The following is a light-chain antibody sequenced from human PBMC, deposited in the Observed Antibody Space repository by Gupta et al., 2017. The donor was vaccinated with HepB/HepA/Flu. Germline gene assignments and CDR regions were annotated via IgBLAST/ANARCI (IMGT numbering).Light chain of an antibody. V-gene: IGLV1-40*01. CDR2: DNN. J-gene: IGLJ3*02. CDR3: QSYDSNLSGFWV. CDR1: SSNIGAGYD. Sequence: VLTQPPSVSGAPGQRVTISCSGSSSNIGAGYDVHWYQLLTGTAPKLLISDNNNRPSGVPDRFSASKSDTSASLAITGLQTEDEADYYCQSYDSNLSGFWVFGGGTKLTVL.